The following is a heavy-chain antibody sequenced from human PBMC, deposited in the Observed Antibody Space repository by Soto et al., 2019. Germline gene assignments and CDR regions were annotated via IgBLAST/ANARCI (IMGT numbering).Heavy chain of an antibody. CDR1: GFTFSNYD. V-gene: IGHV3-23*01. CDR2: ISVSGDTT. Sequence: EGQLLESGGGLLQPGGSLRLSCAASGFTFSNYDMSWVRQAPGKGLEWVSAISVSGDTTYYADSVKGRFTISRDNSKNTLYLQMNTLRAEDTAVYYCARDLDQLRYFDWFTYGMDVWGQGTTVTVSS. J-gene: IGHJ6*02. CDR3: ARDLDQLRYFDWFTYGMDV. D-gene: IGHD3-9*01.